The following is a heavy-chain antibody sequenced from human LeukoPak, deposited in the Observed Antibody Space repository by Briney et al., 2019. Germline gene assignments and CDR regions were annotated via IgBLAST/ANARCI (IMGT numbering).Heavy chain of an antibody. J-gene: IGHJ4*02. Sequence: GGSLRLTCAASGFTFSNAWMSWVRQAPGKGLEWVGRIKSKTDGGTTDYAAPVKGRFTISRDDSKNTLYLQMNSLNTEATAVYYCTTEPSSIAARPTDYWGQGTLVTVSS. D-gene: IGHD6-6*01. CDR2: IKSKTDGGTT. CDR3: TTEPSSIAARPTDY. V-gene: IGHV3-15*01. CDR1: GFTFSNAW.